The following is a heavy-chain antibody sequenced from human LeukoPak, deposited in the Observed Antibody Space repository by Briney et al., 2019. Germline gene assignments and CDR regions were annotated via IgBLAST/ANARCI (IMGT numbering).Heavy chain of an antibody. CDR3: ARGEMATIGAYYYGMYV. D-gene: IGHD5-24*01. V-gene: IGHV3-33*01. CDR2: IWYDGSNK. CDR1: GFIFSSYG. Sequence: GRSLRLSCAASGFIFSSYGMHWVRQAPGKGLEWVAVIWYDGSNKYYADSVKGRFTISRDNSKNTLYLQRNSLRAEDTAVYYCARGEMATIGAYYYGMYVWGQGTTVTVSS. J-gene: IGHJ6*02.